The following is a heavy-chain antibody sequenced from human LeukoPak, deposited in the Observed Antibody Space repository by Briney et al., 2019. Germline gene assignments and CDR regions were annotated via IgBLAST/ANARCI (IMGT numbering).Heavy chain of an antibody. D-gene: IGHD3-10*01. CDR2: IYYSGST. V-gene: IGHV4-39*07. J-gene: IGHJ2*01. CDR3: ARDLGGWFGERWYFDL. CDR1: GGSISSSSYY. Sequence: SETLSLTCTVSGGSISSSSYYWGWIRQPPGKGLEWIGSIYYSGSTYYNPSLKSRVTISVDTSKNQFSLKLSSVTAADTAVYYCARDLGGWFGERWYFDLWGRGTLVTVSS.